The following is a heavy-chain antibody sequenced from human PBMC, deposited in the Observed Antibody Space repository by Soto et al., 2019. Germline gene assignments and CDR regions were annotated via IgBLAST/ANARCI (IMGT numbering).Heavy chain of an antibody. Sequence: GGSLRLSCAASGFTFSSYWMSWVRQAPGKGLEWVANIKQDGSEKYYVDSVKGRFTISRDNAKNSLYLQMNSLRAEDTAVYYCARVVGASQYYFDYWGQGTLVTVSS. J-gene: IGHJ4*02. D-gene: IGHD1-26*01. CDR3: ARVVGASQYYFDY. CDR1: GFTFSSYW. V-gene: IGHV3-7*01. CDR2: IKQDGSEK.